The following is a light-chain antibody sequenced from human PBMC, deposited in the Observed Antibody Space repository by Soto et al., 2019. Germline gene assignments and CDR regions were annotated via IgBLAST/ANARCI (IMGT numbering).Light chain of an antibody. Sequence: DIQMTQSPSTLSASVGDRVTITCRASQSISSWLAWYQQKPGKAPKLLIYKASSLESGVPSRFSGSGSGTDFTLTISGLQPEDSATYYCQQTFRTPPWTLGQGT. CDR1: QSISSW. CDR3: QQTFRTPPWT. V-gene: IGKV1-5*03. J-gene: IGKJ1*01. CDR2: KAS.